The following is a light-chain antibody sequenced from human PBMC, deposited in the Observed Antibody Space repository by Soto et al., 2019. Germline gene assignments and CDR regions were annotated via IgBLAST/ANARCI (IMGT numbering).Light chain of an antibody. J-gene: IGKJ3*01. CDR3: QQYGSSPF. V-gene: IGKV3-20*01. CDR2: DAS. Sequence: EIVVTQYPGTLSLSPGERATLSCRASQSVSSSYLAWYQQKPGQAPRLLIYDASSRATGIPDRFSGSGSGTEFTLAISNLQPDDFAVYYCQQYGSSPFFAPRTKVDIK. CDR1: QSVSSSY.